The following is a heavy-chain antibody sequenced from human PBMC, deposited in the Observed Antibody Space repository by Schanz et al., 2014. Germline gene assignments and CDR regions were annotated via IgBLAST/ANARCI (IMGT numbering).Heavy chain of an antibody. CDR1: GLSLDIFA. CDR2: FNDGGVNK. D-gene: IGHD6-13*01. V-gene: IGHV3-23*01. CDR3: AKSQGSSFDS. J-gene: IGHJ4*02. Sequence: EVHLLESGGGLVEPGGSLRLSCATSGLSLDIFAVSWVRQAPGKGLEWVSSFNDGGVNKYYADSVKGRSTISSDNSKSTLYLQMSSLRAEDTAVYYCAKSQGSSFDSWGQGTLVTVSS.